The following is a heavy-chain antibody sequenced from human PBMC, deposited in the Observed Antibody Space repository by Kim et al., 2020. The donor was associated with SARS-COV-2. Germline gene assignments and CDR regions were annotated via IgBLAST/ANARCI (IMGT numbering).Heavy chain of an antibody. D-gene: IGHD2-15*01. V-gene: IGHV3-30*04. Sequence: GGSLRLSCAASGFTFSAHALHWVRQAPGKGLEWVALIAYDGSHISYLDSVKGRFIISRDNTKSTLYLQMNSLRPGDTAVYYCLAEIGGQSFDHWGQGTLVTVSS. CDR2: IAYDGSHI. CDR3: LAEIGGQSFDH. CDR1: GFTFSAHA. J-gene: IGHJ4*02.